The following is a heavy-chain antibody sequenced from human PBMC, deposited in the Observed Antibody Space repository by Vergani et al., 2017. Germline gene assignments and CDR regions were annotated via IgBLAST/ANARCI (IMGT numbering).Heavy chain of an antibody. J-gene: IGHJ5*02. Sequence: QVQLVQSGAEVKKPGASVKVSCKASGYTFTSYDINWVRQATGQGLEWMGWMNPNSGNTGYAQKFQGRVTMTRNTSISTAYMELSSLRSEDTAVYYCARAKTGGKKLKRPWFDPWGQGTLVTVSS. D-gene: IGHD1-1*01. CDR3: ARAKTGGKKLKRPWFDP. CDR1: GYTFTSYD. CDR2: MNPNSGNT. V-gene: IGHV1-8*01.